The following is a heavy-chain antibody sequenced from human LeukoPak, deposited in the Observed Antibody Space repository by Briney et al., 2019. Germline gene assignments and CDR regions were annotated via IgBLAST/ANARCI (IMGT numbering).Heavy chain of an antibody. V-gene: IGHV1-18*01. CDR3: ARDRERGFDY. J-gene: IGHJ4*02. Sequence: ASVKLSCKASGYTFNTYGISWVRQAPGQGLEWMGWIRTENAYTIYAEKFQSRVTLTTDTSTTTVHMELRSLRSDDTAVYYCARDRERGFDYWGQGSLVTVSS. CDR2: IRTENAYT. CDR1: GYTFNTYG. D-gene: IGHD5-24*01.